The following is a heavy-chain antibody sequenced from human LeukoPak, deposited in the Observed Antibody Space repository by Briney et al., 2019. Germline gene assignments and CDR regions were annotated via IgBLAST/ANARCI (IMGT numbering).Heavy chain of an antibody. V-gene: IGHV1-69*01. CDR2: IIPIFGTA. D-gene: IGHD4-11*01. CDR3: ARDDSVTRNWFDP. CDR1: GGTFSSYA. J-gene: IGHJ5*02. Sequence: SVKVSCKASGGTFSSYAISWVRQAPGKGLEWMGGIIPIFGTANYAQKFQGRVTITADESTSTAYMELSSLRSEDSAVYYCARDDSVTRNWFDPWGQGTLVTVSS.